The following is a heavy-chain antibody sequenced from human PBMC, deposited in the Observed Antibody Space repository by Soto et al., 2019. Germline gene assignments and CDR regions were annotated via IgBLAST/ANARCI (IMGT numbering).Heavy chain of an antibody. CDR3: ARNTSRLGWFDS. D-gene: IGHD6-13*01. J-gene: IGHJ5*01. CDR1: GDSIKSGHNY. Sequence: QVQLQESGPGQVKPSQTLSLTCTVSGDSIKSGHNYWSWIRQPPGKGLEWIGNIYYVGSTSYNPSLKSRVTISVDTSKTHFSLKLNSVTAADTAVDYCARNTSRLGWFDSWGQGILVTVSS. CDR2: IYYVGST. V-gene: IGHV4-30-4*08.